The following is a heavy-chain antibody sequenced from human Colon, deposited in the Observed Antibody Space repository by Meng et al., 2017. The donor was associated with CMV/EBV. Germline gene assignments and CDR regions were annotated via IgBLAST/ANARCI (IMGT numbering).Heavy chain of an antibody. D-gene: IGHD1-26*01. Sequence: SGGTFNNHAVSWLRQAPGQGLDWMGGIIPFLSIVNYAQKFRDRVTISADKSSGIVYMKLSRLRSDDTAIYYCARGAIEATYRRNWFDPWGQGTLVTVSS. CDR3: ARGAIEATYRRNWFDP. V-gene: IGHV1-69*10. J-gene: IGHJ5*02. CDR1: GGTFNNHA. CDR2: IIPFLSIV.